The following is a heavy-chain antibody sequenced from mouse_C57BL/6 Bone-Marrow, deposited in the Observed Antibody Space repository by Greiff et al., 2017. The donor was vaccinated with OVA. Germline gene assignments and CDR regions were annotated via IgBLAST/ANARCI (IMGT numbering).Heavy chain of an antibody. D-gene: IGHD1-1*01. CDR3: ARDYYGSSYGFAY. V-gene: IGHV1-72*01. J-gene: IGHJ3*01. CDR1: GYTFTSYW. CDR2: IDPNSGGP. Sequence: QVQLQQPGAELVKPGASVRLSCKASGYTFTSYWMRWVKQRPGRGLGGIGRIDPNSGGPKYNEKFKSKATLTVDKPSSTAYMQLSSLTSEYSAVYYCARDYYGSSYGFAYWGQGTLVTVSA.